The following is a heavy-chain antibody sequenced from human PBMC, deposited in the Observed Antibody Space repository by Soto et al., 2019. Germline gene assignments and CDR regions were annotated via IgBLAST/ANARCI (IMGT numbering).Heavy chain of an antibody. V-gene: IGHV4-34*01. CDR1: GGSFSGYY. J-gene: IGHJ6*02. Sequence: SETLSLTCAVYGGSFSGYYLSWIRQPPGKGLEWIGEINHSGSTNYNPSLKSRVTISVGTSKNQFSLKLSSVTAADTAVYYCASVPLLLWFGELPNYGMDVWGQGTTVTVYS. CDR3: ASVPLLLWFGELPNYGMDV. D-gene: IGHD3-10*01. CDR2: INHSGST.